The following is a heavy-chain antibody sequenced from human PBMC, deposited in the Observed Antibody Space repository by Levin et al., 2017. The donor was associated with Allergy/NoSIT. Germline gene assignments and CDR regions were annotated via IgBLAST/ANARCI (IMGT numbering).Heavy chain of an antibody. J-gene: IGHJ5*02. CDR2: INPSGCGT. CDR1: GYTFTSYY. V-gene: IGHV1-46*01. D-gene: IGHD3-10*01. CDR3: ARDGRRHGSGEEENWFDP. Sequence: ASVKVSCKASGYTFTSYYMHWVRQAPGQGLEWMGIINPSGCGTGYAQKFQGRVTMTRDTSTTTVYMELSSLRSEDTAVYYCARDGRRHGSGEEENWFDPWGQGTLVTVSS.